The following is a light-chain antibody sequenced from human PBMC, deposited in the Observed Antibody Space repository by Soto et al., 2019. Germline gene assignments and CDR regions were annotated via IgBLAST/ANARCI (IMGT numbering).Light chain of an antibody. V-gene: IGKV1-5*01. CDR1: QSISGY. Sequence: DIQMNQSPSTLAASIGDRVTITCRSSQSISGYLAWYQQKPGKAPKLLIYDASSLESGVPSRFSGSASGTEFTLTISSLQPDDFATYYCQQYNTYPWPFGQGAKVAI. J-gene: IGKJ1*01. CDR2: DAS. CDR3: QQYNTYPWP.